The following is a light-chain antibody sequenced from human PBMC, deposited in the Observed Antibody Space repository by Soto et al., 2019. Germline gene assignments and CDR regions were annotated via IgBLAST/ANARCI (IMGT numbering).Light chain of an antibody. CDR1: QSVSKY. CDR2: DAA. J-gene: IGKJ5*01. CDR3: QQRINWPIT. V-gene: IGKV3-11*01. Sequence: EIVLTQSPATLSLSPGEGATLFCRASQSVSKYLAWYQQKPGQAPRLLIYDAANRATGIPARFSGSGSGTDFTLTISSLEPEDFAVYYCQQRINWPITFGQGTRLEIK.